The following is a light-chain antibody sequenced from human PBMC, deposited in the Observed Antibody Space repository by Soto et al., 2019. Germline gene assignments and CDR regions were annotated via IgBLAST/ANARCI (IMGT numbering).Light chain of an antibody. CDR2: GNN. V-gene: IGLV1-40*01. J-gene: IGLJ2*01. CDR3: QSYDSSLNGLL. Sequence: QPVLTQPPSVSGAPGQRVTISCTGRSSNIGAGYDVHWYQQLPGTAPRLLIFGNNNRPSGVPHRFSGSKSGTSASLAITGLQPEDEADYYCQSYDSSLNGLLFGGGTKLTVL. CDR1: SSNIGAGYD.